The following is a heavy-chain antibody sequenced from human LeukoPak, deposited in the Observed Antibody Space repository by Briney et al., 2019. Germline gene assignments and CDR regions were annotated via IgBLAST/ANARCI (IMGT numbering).Heavy chain of an antibody. J-gene: IGHJ5*02. CDR1: GGSFSGYY. V-gene: IGHV4-34*01. CDR3: TRDSGTTGEVKFDP. Sequence: PSETLSLTCAVYGGSFSGYYWSWIRQPPGKGLEWIGEINHSGSTNCNPSLKSRVTMSVDTSKNQFSLRLSSVTAADTAVYYCTRDSGTTGEVKFDPWGQGSLVTVSS. CDR2: INHSGST. D-gene: IGHD3-10*01.